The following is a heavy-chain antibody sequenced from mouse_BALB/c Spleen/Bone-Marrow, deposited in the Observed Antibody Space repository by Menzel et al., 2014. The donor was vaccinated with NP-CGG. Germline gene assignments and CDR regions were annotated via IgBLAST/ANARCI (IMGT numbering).Heavy chain of an antibody. D-gene: IGHD1-1*01. J-gene: IGHJ4*01. Sequence: EVMLVESGGGLVQPGGSRKLSCAASGFTFSSFGMHWVRRAPEKGLKWVAYISSGSSTIYYADTVKGRFTISRDNPKNTLFLQMTSLRSEDAAMYYCARGAYYYGSSYDAMDYWGQGTSVTVSS. V-gene: IGHV5-17*02. CDR1: GFTFSSFG. CDR2: ISSGSSTI. CDR3: ARGAYYYGSSYDAMDY.